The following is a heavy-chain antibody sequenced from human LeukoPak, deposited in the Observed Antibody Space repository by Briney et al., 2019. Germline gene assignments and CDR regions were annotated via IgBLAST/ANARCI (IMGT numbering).Heavy chain of an antibody. J-gene: IGHJ3*02. Sequence: GGSLRLSCAASGFTFSSYSMNWVRQAPGKGLEWVSSISSSSSYIYYADSVKGRFTISRDNAKNSLYLQMNSLRAEDTAVYYCARETVAGGAFDIWGQGTMVTVSS. V-gene: IGHV3-21*01. CDR1: GFTFSSYS. CDR2: ISSSSSYI. D-gene: IGHD6-19*01. CDR3: ARETVAGGAFDI.